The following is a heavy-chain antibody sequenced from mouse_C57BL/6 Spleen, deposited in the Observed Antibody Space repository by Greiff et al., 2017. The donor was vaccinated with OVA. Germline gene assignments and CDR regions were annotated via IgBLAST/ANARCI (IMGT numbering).Heavy chain of an antibody. CDR2: ISSGVDYI. D-gene: IGHD1-1*01. Sequence: DVKLVESGEGLVKPGGSLKLSCAASGFTFSSYAMSWVRQTPEKRLEWVAYISSGVDYIYYADTVKGRFTISRDNARNTLYLQMSSLKSEDTAMYYCTSSGYGSSYPYYYAMDYWGQGTSVTVSS. CDR3: TSSGYGSSYPYYYAMDY. V-gene: IGHV5-9-1*02. CDR1: GFTFSSYA. J-gene: IGHJ4*01.